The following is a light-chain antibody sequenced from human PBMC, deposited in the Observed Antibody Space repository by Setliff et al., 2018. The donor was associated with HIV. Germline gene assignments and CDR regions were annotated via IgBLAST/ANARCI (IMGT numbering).Light chain of an antibody. Sequence: SVLTQPASVSGSPGQSITISCTGTSNDVGVYSYVSWYQHHPGKAPKPIIYDVSRRPPGISNRFSGSKSGNTASLTISGLQADDEADYYCNSYTRSRTYVFGTGTRSPS. CDR2: DVS. J-gene: IGLJ1*01. CDR3: NSYTRSRTYV. V-gene: IGLV2-14*03. CDR1: SNDVGVYSY.